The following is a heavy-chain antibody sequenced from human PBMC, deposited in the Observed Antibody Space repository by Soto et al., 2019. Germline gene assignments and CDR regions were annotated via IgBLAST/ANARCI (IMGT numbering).Heavy chain of an antibody. CDR1: VFTFSNYA. D-gene: IGHD1-7*01. J-gene: IGHJ4*01. CDR2: ISGSGGGT. V-gene: IGHV3-23*01. Sequence: GGSLRLSCAASVFTFSNYAMNWVRQAPGEGLEWVSSISGSGGGTYYADSTQGRFTISRDNSKNTLYLQMNSLRAEDTAVFYCAKDATGTTPAYYFDFWGHGTLVIVSS. CDR3: AKDATGTTPAYYFDF.